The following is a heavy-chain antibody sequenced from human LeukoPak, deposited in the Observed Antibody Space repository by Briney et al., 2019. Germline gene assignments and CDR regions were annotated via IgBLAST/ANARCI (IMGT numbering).Heavy chain of an antibody. J-gene: IGHJ6*02. V-gene: IGHV1-69*13. CDR1: GGTFSSYA. Sequence: GASVKVSCKASGGTFSSYAISWVRQAPGQGLEWMGGIIPIFGTANYAQKFQGRVTITADESTSTAYMELSSLRSEDTAVYYCARDRVTAMVTGYYYHGMDVWGQGTTVTVSS. CDR2: IIPIFGTA. D-gene: IGHD5-18*01. CDR3: ARDRVTAMVTGYYYHGMDV.